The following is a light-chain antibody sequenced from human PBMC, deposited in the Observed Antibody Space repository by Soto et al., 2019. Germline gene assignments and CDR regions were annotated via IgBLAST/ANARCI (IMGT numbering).Light chain of an antibody. V-gene: IGLV2-23*01. Sequence: QAVLTQPASVSGSPGQSITISCTGTSSDVGSYNLVSWYQQHPGKAPKLMIYEGSKRPSGVSNRFSGSKSGNTASLTISGLQAEDEADDYCRSYAGSSTPVVFGGGTKLTVL. CDR1: SSDVGSYNL. J-gene: IGLJ2*01. CDR2: EGS. CDR3: RSYAGSSTPVV.